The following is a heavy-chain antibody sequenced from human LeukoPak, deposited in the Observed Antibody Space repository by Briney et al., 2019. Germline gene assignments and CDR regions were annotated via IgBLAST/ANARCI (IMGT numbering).Heavy chain of an antibody. CDR3: ARVIRAAPGKGYFDY. Sequence: PGGSLTLSCATSGFIFSTYALSWVRQAPGKGLEWASSISGSGGRTYHADSVKGRFTISRDSSKNTLYLQMNSLRAEDTAIYYCARVIRAAPGKGYFDYWGQGTLVTVSS. D-gene: IGHD6-13*01. J-gene: IGHJ4*02. V-gene: IGHV3-23*01. CDR1: GFIFSTYA. CDR2: ISGSGGRT.